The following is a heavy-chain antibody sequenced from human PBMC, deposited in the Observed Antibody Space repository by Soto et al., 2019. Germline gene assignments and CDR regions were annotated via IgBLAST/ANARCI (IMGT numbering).Heavy chain of an antibody. CDR1: GFTFSSYG. CDR2: IWYDGSNK. D-gene: IGHD2-15*01. J-gene: IGHJ3*02. CDR3: AREGYCSGGSGSPEAFDI. Sequence: GGSLRLSCAASGFTFSSYGMHWVRQAPGKGLEWVAVIWYDGSNKYYADSVKGRFTISRDNSKNTLYLQMNSLRAEDTAVYYCAREGYCSGGSGSPEAFDIWGQGTMVTVSS. V-gene: IGHV3-33*01.